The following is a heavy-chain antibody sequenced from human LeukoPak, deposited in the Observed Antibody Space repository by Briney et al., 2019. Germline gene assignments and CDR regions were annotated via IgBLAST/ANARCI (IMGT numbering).Heavy chain of an antibody. D-gene: IGHD3-3*01. CDR2: VSAYNDNI. J-gene: IGHJ4*02. V-gene: IGHV1-18*01. CDR3: ARSGPGRFLEWLLFDY. CDR1: GYTFTSYG. Sequence: ASVKVSCKASGYTFTSYGISWVRQAPGQGLEWMGWVSAYNDNINSAQKLQARVTMTTDTSTSTAYMELRSLRSDDTAVYYCARSGPGRFLEWLLFDYWGQGTLVTVSS.